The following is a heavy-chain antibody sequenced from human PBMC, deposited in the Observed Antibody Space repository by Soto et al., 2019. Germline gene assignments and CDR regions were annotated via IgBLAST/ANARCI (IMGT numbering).Heavy chain of an antibody. CDR3: ARDSRGRYSYGFGY. Sequence: QVQLVQSGAEVKKPGASVKVSCKASGYTFTDYYMHWVRQAPGQGLEWMGWISPNSGGTNYAQKFQGRVTITADKSTSTAYMELSSLRSEDTAVYYCARDSRGRYSYGFGYWGQGTLVTVSS. CDR2: ISPNSGGT. D-gene: IGHD5-18*01. CDR1: GYTFTDYY. V-gene: IGHV1-2*02. J-gene: IGHJ4*02.